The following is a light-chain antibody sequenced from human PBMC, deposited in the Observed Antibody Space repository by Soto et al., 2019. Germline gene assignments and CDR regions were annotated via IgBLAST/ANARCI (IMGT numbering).Light chain of an antibody. CDR1: SSDVGAYNY. CDR2: DVT. J-gene: IGLJ1*01. Sequence: QSALTQPASVSGSPGQSIAISCTGTSSDVGAYNYVSWYQQHPGKVPKLVIYDVTNRPSGVSDRFSGSKSGNTASLTISGLQAEDEAHYYCSSYTSNTTPYVFGTGTKLTVL. CDR3: SSYTSNTTPYV. V-gene: IGLV2-14*01.